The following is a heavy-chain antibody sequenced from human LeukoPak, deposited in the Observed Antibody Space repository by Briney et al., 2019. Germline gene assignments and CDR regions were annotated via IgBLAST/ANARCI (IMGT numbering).Heavy chain of an antibody. J-gene: IGHJ4*02. CDR1: GFTFSSYA. CDR2: ISGSGGST. D-gene: IGHD3-3*01. Sequence: GGSLRLSCAASGFTFSSYAMSWVRQAPGKGLEWVSAISGSGGSTYYADSVKGRFTISRDNSKNTLYLQMNSLRAEDTAVYYGASPFYDFWSGYYTRSFDYWGQGTLVTVSS. CDR3: ASPFYDFWSGYYTRSFDY. V-gene: IGHV3-23*01.